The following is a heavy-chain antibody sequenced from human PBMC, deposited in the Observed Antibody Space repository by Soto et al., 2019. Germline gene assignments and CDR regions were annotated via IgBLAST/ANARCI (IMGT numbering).Heavy chain of an antibody. CDR2: INSDGSST. V-gene: IGHV3-74*01. CDR1: GFTFSSYW. CDR3: ARPRITMVRGVISPHGAFDI. D-gene: IGHD3-10*01. Sequence: GGSLRLSCAASGFTFSSYWMHWARQAPGKGLVWVSRINSDGSSTSYADSVKGRFTISRDNAKNTLYLQMNSLRAEDTAVYYCARPRITMVRGVISPHGAFDIWGQGTMVTVSS. J-gene: IGHJ3*02.